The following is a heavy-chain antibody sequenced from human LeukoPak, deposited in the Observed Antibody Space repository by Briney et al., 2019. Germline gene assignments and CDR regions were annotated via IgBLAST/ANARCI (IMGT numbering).Heavy chain of an antibody. D-gene: IGHD3-10*01. CDR3: ARFPYPGLREFYYYYYMDV. J-gene: IGHJ6*03. CDR2: ISSSSSYI. V-gene: IGHV3-21*01. Sequence: PGGSLRLSCAASGFTFSSYSMEWVRQAPGKGLEWVSSISSSSSYIYYGGSVKGRFTISRDNAKNSLYLQMNSLRAEDTAVYYCARFPYPGLREFYYYYYMDVWGKGTTVTVSS. CDR1: GFTFSSYS.